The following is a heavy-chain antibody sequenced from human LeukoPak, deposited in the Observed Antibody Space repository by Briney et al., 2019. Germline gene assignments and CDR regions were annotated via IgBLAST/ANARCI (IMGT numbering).Heavy chain of an antibody. CDR2: IYPGDSDT. V-gene: IGHV5-51*01. CDR1: GYSFTNSW. D-gene: IGHD3-22*01. CDR3: ARKRGDSSGYHSFDY. J-gene: IGHJ4*02. Sequence: GESLKISCNGSGYSFTNSWIGWVLQMPGKGLEWMGIIYPGDSDTRYSPSFQGQVTISADKSISTAYLQWSSLKASDTAMYYCARKRGDSSGYHSFDYWGQGTLVIVSS.